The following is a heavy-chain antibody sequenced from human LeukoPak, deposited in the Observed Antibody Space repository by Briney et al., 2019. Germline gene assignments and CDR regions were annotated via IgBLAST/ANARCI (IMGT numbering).Heavy chain of an antibody. V-gene: IGHV1-46*01. D-gene: IGHD4-17*01. J-gene: IGHJ4*02. CDR3: ASTPQGYGDYLDY. Sequence: ASVKVSCKASGYIFTSYYMHWVRQAPGQGLEWMGIINPGGGSTSYAQKFQGRVTMTRDMSTSTVYMKLSSLRSEDTAVYYCASTPQGYGDYLDYWGQGTLVTVSS. CDR2: INPGGGST. CDR1: GYIFTSYY.